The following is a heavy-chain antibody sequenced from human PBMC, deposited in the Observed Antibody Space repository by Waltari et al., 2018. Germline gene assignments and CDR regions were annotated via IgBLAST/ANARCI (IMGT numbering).Heavy chain of an antibody. CDR2: IQSKTDGGTT. CDR1: GFTFSNAW. D-gene: IGHD4-17*01. V-gene: IGHV3-15*01. J-gene: IGHJ3*02. CDR3: TTTNSYGDYLTDAFDI. Sequence: EVQLVESGGGLVKPGGSLRLSCAASGFTFSNAWMSWVRQAPGKGMEWVGRIQSKTDGGTTDYDAPLKGRFTISRDDSKNTLYLEMISLKTEDTAVYYCTTTNSYGDYLTDAFDIWGQGTMVTVSS.